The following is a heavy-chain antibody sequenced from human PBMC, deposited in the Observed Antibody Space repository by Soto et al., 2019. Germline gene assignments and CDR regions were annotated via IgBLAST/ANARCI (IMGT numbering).Heavy chain of an antibody. V-gene: IGHV4-31*03. Sequence: SETQSRTCPVSGGSLISGCYYWSWHSKHPGKGLEWIGYIYYSGSTYYNPSLKSRVTISVDTSKNQFALKLSSVTAADTAVYYCARGSDIVVVPAAKTAIDNWFDPWGQGTLVTVSS. CDR2: IYYSGST. J-gene: IGHJ5*02. CDR3: ARGSDIVVVPAAKTAIDNWFDP. D-gene: IGHD2-2*01. CDR1: GGSLISGCYY.